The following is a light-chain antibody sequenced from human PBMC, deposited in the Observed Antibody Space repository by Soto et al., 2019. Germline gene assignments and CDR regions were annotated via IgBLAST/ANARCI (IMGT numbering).Light chain of an antibody. CDR3: ATWDDSLNVV. V-gene: IGLV1-44*01. Sequence: QSVLTQSPSASGTPGQRVSISCSGSTSNIGTNTVSWYQHVPGTAPKLLIYSNDQRPSAVPGRFSGYKSGTSASLAISGLLSEDEADYYCATWDDSLNVVFGVGTKVTVL. CDR2: SND. CDR1: TSNIGTNT. J-gene: IGLJ2*01.